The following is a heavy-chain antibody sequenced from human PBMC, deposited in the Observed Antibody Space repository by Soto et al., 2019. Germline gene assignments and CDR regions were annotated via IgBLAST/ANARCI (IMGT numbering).Heavy chain of an antibody. V-gene: IGHV1-69*01. D-gene: IGHD3-10*01. CDR2: IIPIFGTP. CDR3: ARDRDDYGSGNYYNRIDF. J-gene: IGHJ4*02. Sequence: QVQLVQSGAEVKKPGSSVKVSCEASGGIFSTYAINWLRQAPGQGLEWMGGIIPIFGTPNYAQKFQGRVTITADESTSTAYMELSRLRSDDTAVYYCARDRDDYGSGNYYNRIDFWGQGTLVTVSS. CDR1: GGIFSTYA.